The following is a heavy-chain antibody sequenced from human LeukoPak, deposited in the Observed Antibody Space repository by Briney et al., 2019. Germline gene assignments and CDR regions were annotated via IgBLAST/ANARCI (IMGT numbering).Heavy chain of an antibody. CDR3: ARETSDS. J-gene: IGHJ5*01. D-gene: IGHD1-1*01. V-gene: IGHV1-46*01. CDR2: INPSGSTT. CDR1: GYTFTSYF. Sequence: ASVKVSCKASGYTFTSYFMHWVRQAPGQGLEWLGMINPSGSTTTYAQKFQGRVTTTRHTSTSTVYMELSSLRSEDTALYYCARETSDSWGQGTLVTVSS.